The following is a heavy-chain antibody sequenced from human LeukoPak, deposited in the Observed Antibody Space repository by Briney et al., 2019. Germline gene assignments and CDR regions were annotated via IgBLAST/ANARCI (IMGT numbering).Heavy chain of an antibody. D-gene: IGHD3-10*01. CDR2: IYYSGST. CDR1: GGSISSGGYY. J-gene: IGHJ6*04. Sequence: PSQTLSLTCTVSGGSISSGGYYWSWIRQHPGTGLEWIGYIYYSGSTYYNPSLKSRVTISVDTSKNQFSLKLSSVTAADTAVYYCAIYDTFGGYYYGMDVWGKGTTVTVSS. V-gene: IGHV4-31*03. CDR3: AIYDTFGGYYYGMDV.